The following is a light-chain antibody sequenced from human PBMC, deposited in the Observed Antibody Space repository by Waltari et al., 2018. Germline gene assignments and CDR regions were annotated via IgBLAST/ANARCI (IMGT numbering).Light chain of an antibody. CDR1: QSIFYTSNNKKY. CDR3: QQYYSSPFT. V-gene: IGKV4-1*01. Sequence: DIVMTQSPDTLSVSLGERATINCKSSQSIFYTSNNKKYLAWYQQKPGQPPKLLIYWASTRESGVPDRFSGSGSGTDFTLTISSLQAEDVAVYYCQQYYSSPFTFGAGTKVEIK. J-gene: IGKJ4*01. CDR2: WAS.